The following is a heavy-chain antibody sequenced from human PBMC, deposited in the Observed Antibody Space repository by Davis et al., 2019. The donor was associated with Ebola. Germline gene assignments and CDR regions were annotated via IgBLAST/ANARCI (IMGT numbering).Heavy chain of an antibody. Sequence: ASVKVSCKASGYTFTSYAMHWARQAPGQRLEWMGWINAGNGNTKYSQKFQGRVTITRDTSASTAYMELSSLRSEDTAVYYCARTYGSGSYVYYYGMDVWGQGTTVTVSS. CDR1: GYTFTSYA. CDR2: INAGNGNT. CDR3: ARTYGSGSYVYYYGMDV. D-gene: IGHD3-10*01. V-gene: IGHV1-3*01. J-gene: IGHJ6*02.